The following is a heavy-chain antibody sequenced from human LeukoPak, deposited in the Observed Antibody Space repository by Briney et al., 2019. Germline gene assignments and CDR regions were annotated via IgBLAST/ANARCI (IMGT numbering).Heavy chain of an antibody. CDR2: IKGSGGDT. CDR3: ARDRDDYGDYVFDY. CDR1: GFTFSSYA. J-gene: IGHJ4*02. Sequence: GGSLRLSCAASGFTFSSYAMTWVRQAPGKGPEWVSGIKGSGGDTYYADSVKGRFTISRDNAKNSLYLQMNSLRAEDTAVYYCARDRDDYGDYVFDYWGQGTLVTVSS. V-gene: IGHV3-23*01. D-gene: IGHD4-17*01.